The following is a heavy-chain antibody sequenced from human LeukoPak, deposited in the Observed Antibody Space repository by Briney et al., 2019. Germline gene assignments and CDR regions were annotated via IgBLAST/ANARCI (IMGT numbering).Heavy chain of an antibody. J-gene: IGHJ4*02. CDR3: VRDPDALDF. CDR1: RFTFSSYS. Sequence: GGSLRLSCATYRFTFSSYSMNWVRQAPGKGLEWVAYIRSSGSPIYYADSVKGRFTISRDNAKNSLYLQMNSLRDEDTAVYYCVRDPDALDFWGQGTPVTVSS. V-gene: IGHV3-48*02. CDR2: IRSSGSPI.